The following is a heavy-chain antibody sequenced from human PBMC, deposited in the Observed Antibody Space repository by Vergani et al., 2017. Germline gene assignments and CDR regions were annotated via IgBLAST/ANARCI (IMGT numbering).Heavy chain of an antibody. Sequence: QLQLQESGPGLVKPWATLSLPLRVFGAPIRSSNYYWGWTGHPPGKGLDWIAIIYYSGCTYYNPSLKSRVTISVDTSKNQFSLKLSSVTAADTAVYFCARHSTVEWLVKLGWIDPWGQGILVTVSS. V-gene: IGHV4-39*01. CDR3: ARHSTVEWLVKLGWIDP. D-gene: IGHD6-19*01. CDR2: IYYSGCT. CDR1: GAPIRSSNYY. J-gene: IGHJ5*02.